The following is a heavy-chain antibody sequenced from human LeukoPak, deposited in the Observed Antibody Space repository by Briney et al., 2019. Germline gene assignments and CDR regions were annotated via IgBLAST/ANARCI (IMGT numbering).Heavy chain of an antibody. Sequence: GGSLRLSCAASGLTFSSYWMSWVRQAPGKGLEWVANIKPDGSEKYYVDSVKGRFTISRDNAKNSLYLQMNSLRAEDTAVYYCARDKAHLAAAGFIDYWGQGTLVTVSS. CDR1: GLTFSSYW. CDR3: ARDKAHLAAAGFIDY. D-gene: IGHD6-13*01. V-gene: IGHV3-7*01. CDR2: IKPDGSEK. J-gene: IGHJ4*02.